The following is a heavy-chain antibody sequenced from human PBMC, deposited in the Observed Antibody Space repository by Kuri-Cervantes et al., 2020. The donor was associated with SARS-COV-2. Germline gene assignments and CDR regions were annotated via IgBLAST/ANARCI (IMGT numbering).Heavy chain of an antibody. Sequence: GGSLRLSCAASGFTFSNAWMSWVRQAPGKGLEWVSRIKSKTDGGTTDYAAPVKGRFTISRDDSKNTLYLQMNSLKTEDTAVYYCTTLWSAWGQGTLVTVSS. CDR3: TTLWSA. CDR2: IKSKTDGGTT. J-gene: IGHJ4*02. CDR1: GFTFSNAW. V-gene: IGHV3-15*01. D-gene: IGHD3-3*01.